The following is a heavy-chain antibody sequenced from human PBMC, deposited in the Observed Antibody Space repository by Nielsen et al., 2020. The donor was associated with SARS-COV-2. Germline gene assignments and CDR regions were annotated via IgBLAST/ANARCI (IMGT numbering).Heavy chain of an antibody. CDR2: ISWNSGNI. Sequence: SLKISCAASGFTFDDYAMHWVRQAPGKGLEWVSGISWNSGNIGYADSVKGRFTISRDNAKNSLYLQMNSLRAEDTALYYCAKDIGGAAAGRYFDYWGQGTLVTVSS. J-gene: IGHJ4*02. CDR1: GFTFDDYA. CDR3: AKDIGGAAAGRYFDY. D-gene: IGHD6-13*01. V-gene: IGHV3-9*01.